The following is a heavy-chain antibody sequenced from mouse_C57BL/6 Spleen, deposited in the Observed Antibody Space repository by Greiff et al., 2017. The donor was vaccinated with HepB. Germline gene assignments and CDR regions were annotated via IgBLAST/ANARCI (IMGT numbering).Heavy chain of an antibody. CDR1: GYTFTSYW. Sequence: EVQLQQSGTVLARPGASVKMSCKTSGYTFTSYWMHWVKQRPGQGLEWIGAIYPGNSDTSYNQKFKGKAKLTAVTSASTAYMELSSLTNEDSAVYYCTRTPHYYGSPFDYWGQGTTLTVSS. J-gene: IGHJ2*01. CDR3: TRTPHYYGSPFDY. V-gene: IGHV1-5*01. D-gene: IGHD1-1*01. CDR2: IYPGNSDT.